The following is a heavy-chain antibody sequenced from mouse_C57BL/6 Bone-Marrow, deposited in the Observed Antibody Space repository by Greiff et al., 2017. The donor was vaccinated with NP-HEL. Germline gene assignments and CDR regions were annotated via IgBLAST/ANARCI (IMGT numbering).Heavy chain of an antibody. J-gene: IGHJ1*03. Sequence: QVQLQQSGAELARPGASVKLSCKASGYTFTSYGISWVKQRTGQGLEWIGEIYPRSGNTYYNEKFKGKATLTADKSSSTAYMELRSLTSEDSAVYFCARRGYYSNSYCCFDVWGTGTTVTVSS. CDR2: IYPRSGNT. CDR3: ARRGYYSNSYCCFDV. V-gene: IGHV1-81*01. CDR1: GYTFTSYG. D-gene: IGHD2-5*01.